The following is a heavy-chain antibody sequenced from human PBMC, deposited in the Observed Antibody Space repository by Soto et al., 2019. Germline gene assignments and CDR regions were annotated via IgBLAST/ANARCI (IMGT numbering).Heavy chain of an antibody. CDR2: IIPIFGTA. D-gene: IGHD1-26*01. Sequence: QVQLVQSGAEVKKPGSSVKVSCKASGGTFSSYAISWVRQAPGQGLEWMGGIIPIFGTANYAQKFQGRVKFTADKATSTAYMELSSLRSEDTAVYYCASPPGGVGATGYYYYGMDVWGQGTTVTVSS. J-gene: IGHJ6*02. V-gene: IGHV1-69*06. CDR1: GGTFSSYA. CDR3: ASPPGGVGATGYYYYGMDV.